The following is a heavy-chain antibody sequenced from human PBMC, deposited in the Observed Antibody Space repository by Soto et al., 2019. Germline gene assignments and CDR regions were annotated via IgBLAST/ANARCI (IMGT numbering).Heavy chain of an antibody. CDR1: GFTFSSYG. V-gene: IGHV3-30*18. Sequence: QVQLVESGGGVVQPGRSLRLSCAASGFTFSSYGMHWVRQAPGKGLEWVAVISYDGSNKYYADSVKGRFTISGDNSKNTLYLQMNSLRSEDTAVYYCAKEVRGGYYDSSGYFVSAASRRFDYWGQGTLVTVSS. D-gene: IGHD3-22*01. CDR2: ISYDGSNK. J-gene: IGHJ4*02. CDR3: AKEVRGGYYDSSGYFVSAASRRFDY.